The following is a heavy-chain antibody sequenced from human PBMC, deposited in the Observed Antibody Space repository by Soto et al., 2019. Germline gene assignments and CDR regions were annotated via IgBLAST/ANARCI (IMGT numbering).Heavy chain of an antibody. D-gene: IGHD4-4*01. CDR1: GGTFSRHA. V-gene: IGHV1-69*01. Sequence: QVQLVQSGAEVRKPGSSVKVSCKASGGTFSRHAISWVRQAPGQGLEWMGGIIPIFGTANHAQKFQGRVTIIADESTSTVYMELSSLRSEDTAVYYCARDTTTVTTRYYYGMDVWGQGTTVTVSS. J-gene: IGHJ6*02. CDR3: ARDTTTVTTRYYYGMDV. CDR2: IIPIFGTA.